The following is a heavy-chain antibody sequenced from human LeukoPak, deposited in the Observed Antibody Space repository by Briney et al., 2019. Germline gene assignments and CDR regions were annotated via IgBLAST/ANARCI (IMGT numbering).Heavy chain of an antibody. CDR2: INHSGST. CDR3: ARAPLNSSSWYSWDVGYYRDV. Sequence: PSESLSLTCPVYGGSFSGYYWSWIRQPPGKGLEWIGEINHSGSTNYNPSLKSRVALSVAKSKPQFSLKLSSVTAADTAVYYCARAPLNSSSWYSWDVGYYRDVWGKGNSVSVFS. CDR1: GGSFSGYY. V-gene: IGHV4-34*01. D-gene: IGHD6-13*01. J-gene: IGHJ6*03.